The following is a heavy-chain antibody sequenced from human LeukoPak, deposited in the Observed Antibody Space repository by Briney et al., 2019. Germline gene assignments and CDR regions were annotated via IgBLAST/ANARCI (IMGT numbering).Heavy chain of an antibody. J-gene: IGHJ3*02. CDR3: ARAEGYYDSSGNDAFDI. D-gene: IGHD3-22*01. CDR1: GFTFSSYG. V-gene: IGHV3-33*01. Sequence: RPGRSLRLSCAASGFTFSSYGMHWVRQAPGKGLEWVAVIWYDGSNKYYADSVKGRFTISRDNSKNTLYLQMNSLRAEDTAVYYCARAEGYYDSSGNDAFDIWGQGTMVTVSS. CDR2: IWYDGSNK.